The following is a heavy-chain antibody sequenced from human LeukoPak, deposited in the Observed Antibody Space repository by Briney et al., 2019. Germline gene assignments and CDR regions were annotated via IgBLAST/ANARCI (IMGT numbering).Heavy chain of an antibody. CDR3: ARAQTTVAYPFLY. CDR1: GGSISSGGYY. Sequence: LSLTCTVSGGSISSGGYYWSWIRQAPGKGLEWVSYISSSGTTIYYADSVKGRFTISRDNAKNSLYLQMNSLRAEDTAVYYCARAQTTVAYPFLYWGQGTLVTVSS. D-gene: IGHD4-23*01. V-gene: IGHV3-11*01. CDR2: ISSSGTTI. J-gene: IGHJ4*02.